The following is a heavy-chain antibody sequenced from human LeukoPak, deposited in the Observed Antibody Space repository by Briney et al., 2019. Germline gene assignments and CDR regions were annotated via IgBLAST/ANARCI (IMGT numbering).Heavy chain of an antibody. Sequence: PGGSLRLSCAASGFTFSSYWMHWVRQAPGKGLVWVSRINSDGSSTSYADSVKGRFTISRDNAKNTLYLQMNSLRAEDTAVYYCARGAYSGSYYGWYFDLWGRGTLVTVSS. CDR3: ARGAYSGSYYGWYFDL. D-gene: IGHD1-26*01. CDR1: GFTFSSYW. CDR2: INSDGSST. V-gene: IGHV3-74*01. J-gene: IGHJ2*01.